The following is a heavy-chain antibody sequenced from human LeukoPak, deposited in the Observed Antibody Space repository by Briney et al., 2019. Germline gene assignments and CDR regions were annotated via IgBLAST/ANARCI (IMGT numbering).Heavy chain of an antibody. CDR1: GFTFSSYA. V-gene: IGHV3-23*01. CDR2: INDSGGNT. Sequence: GGSLRLSCAASGFTFSSYAMSWVRQAPGKGLEWVSLINDSGGNTYYADSVKGRFTISRDNSKNTLFLQMSSLRAEDTAVYYCARNSIAARPLDYWGQGTLVTVSS. J-gene: IGHJ4*02. D-gene: IGHD6-6*01. CDR3: ARNSIAARPLDY.